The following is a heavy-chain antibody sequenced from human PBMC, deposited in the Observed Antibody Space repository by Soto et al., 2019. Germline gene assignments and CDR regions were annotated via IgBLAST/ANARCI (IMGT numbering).Heavy chain of an antibody. Sequence: VESLKISCTGSGYSFTSYWIGFWRQMPVKVLEWMGIIYPGDSDTRYSPSFQGQVTISADKSISTAYLQWCSLKVYDTAMYYWARLEREWLSSDYWGQGTLVTVSS. V-gene: IGHV5-51*01. J-gene: IGHJ4*02. D-gene: IGHD3-3*01. CDR3: ARLEREWLSSDY. CDR2: IYPGDSDT. CDR1: GYSFTSYW.